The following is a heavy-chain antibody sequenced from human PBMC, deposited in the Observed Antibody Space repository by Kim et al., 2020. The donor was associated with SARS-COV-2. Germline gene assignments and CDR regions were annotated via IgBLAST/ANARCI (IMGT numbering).Heavy chain of an antibody. D-gene: IGHD4-17*01. CDR2: ISYDGSNK. Sequence: GGSLRLSCAASGFTFSSYAMHWVRQAPGKGLEWVAVISYDGSNKYYADSVKGRFTISRDNSKNTLYLQMNSLRAEDTAVYYCARGGLTTVTTVDYWGQGTLVTVSS. CDR3: ARGGLTTVTTVDY. V-gene: IGHV3-30*04. CDR1: GFTFSSYA. J-gene: IGHJ4*02.